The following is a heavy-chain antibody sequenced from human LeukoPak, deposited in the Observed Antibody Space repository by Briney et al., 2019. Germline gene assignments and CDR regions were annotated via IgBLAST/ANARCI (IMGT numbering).Heavy chain of an antibody. J-gene: IGHJ6*03. CDR2: ISGSGVTT. CDR3: ARDKEDIVVVPAAIASPYYYYYMDV. V-gene: IGHV3-23*01. CDR1: GFTFTTYA. D-gene: IGHD2-2*01. Sequence: PGGSLRLSCAASGFTFTTYAMSWVHQAPGKGPEWVSAISGSGVTTYYADSVKGRFPISRDNSKNTLYLQMNSLRAEDTAVYYCARDKEDIVVVPAAIASPYYYYYMDVWGKGTTVTVSS.